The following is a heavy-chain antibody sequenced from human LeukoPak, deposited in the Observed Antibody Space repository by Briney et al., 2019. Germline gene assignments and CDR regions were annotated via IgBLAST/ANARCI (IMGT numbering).Heavy chain of an antibody. CDR2: ISGSGGGT. CDR3: AKVVALLADIYDYGDYVFDY. Sequence: GGTLRLSCAASGFTFSSYGMSWVRQAPGEGLEWVSAISGSGGGTYYADSVKGRFTISRDNSKNTLYLQMNSLRAEDTAVYYCAKVVALLADIYDYGDYVFDYWGQGTLVTVSS. CDR1: GFTFSSYG. J-gene: IGHJ4*02. V-gene: IGHV3-23*01. D-gene: IGHD4-17*01.